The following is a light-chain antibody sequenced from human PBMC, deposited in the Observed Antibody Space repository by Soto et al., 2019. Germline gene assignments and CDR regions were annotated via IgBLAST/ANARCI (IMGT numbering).Light chain of an antibody. CDR1: SSDIGKSKY. V-gene: IGLV2-14*01. CDR3: ASQTSPNMWI. Sequence: QSALTQPASVSGSPGQSITFPCTGTSSDIGKSKYVSWFQQLPGEAPRLIIYEVNSRPSGISDRFSGSKSGNSASLTISGLQPEDESTHYCASQTSPNMWIFGGGTKLTVL. CDR2: EVN. J-gene: IGLJ2*01.